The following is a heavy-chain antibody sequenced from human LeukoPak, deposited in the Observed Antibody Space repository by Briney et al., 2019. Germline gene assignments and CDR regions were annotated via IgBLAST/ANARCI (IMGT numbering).Heavy chain of an antibody. D-gene: IGHD6-19*01. CDR2: IYYSGNT. CDR1: GDSIISSSYH. J-gene: IGHJ4*02. V-gene: IGHV4-39*01. Sequence: SETLSLTCTVSGDSIISSSYHWGWIRQPPGKGLEWIGSIYYSGNTYYNPSLKSRVTISVDTSKNQFSLRLSSVTAADTAVYFCARGAVAGTGYFDYWGQGTLVTVSS. CDR3: ARGAVAGTGYFDY.